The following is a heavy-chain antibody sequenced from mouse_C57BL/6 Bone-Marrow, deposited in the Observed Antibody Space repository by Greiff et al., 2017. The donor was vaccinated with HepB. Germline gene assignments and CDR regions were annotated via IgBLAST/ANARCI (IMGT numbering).Heavy chain of an antibody. J-gene: IGHJ2*01. CDR1: GYTFTDYE. CDR3: TRRGGYFDY. V-gene: IGHV1-15*01. CDR2: IDPETGGT. Sequence: QVQLQQPGAELVMPGASVTLSCKASGYTFTDYEMHWVKQTPVHGLEWIGAIDPETGGTAYNQKFKGKAILTADNSSSTAYMELRSLTSEDSAVYYCTRRGGYFDYWGQGTTLTVSS.